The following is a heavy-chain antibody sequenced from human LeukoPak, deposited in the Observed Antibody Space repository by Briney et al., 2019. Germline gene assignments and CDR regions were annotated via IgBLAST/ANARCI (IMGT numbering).Heavy chain of an antibody. V-gene: IGHV4-34*01. Sequence: SETLSLTCAVYGGSFSGYYWSWIRQPPGEGLEWIGEINHSGSTNYNPSLKSRVTISVDTSKNQFSLKLSSVTAADTAVYYCAREVVVPAASGGWFDPWGQGTLVTVSS. CDR2: INHSGST. CDR1: GGSFSGYY. D-gene: IGHD2-2*01. CDR3: AREVVVPAASGGWFDP. J-gene: IGHJ5*02.